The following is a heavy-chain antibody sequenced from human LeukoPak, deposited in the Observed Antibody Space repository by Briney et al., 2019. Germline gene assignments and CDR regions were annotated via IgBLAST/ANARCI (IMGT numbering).Heavy chain of an antibody. V-gene: IGHV3-23*01. J-gene: IGHJ3*02. CDR3: AKGAGRSGSYRSDAFDI. Sequence: PGGSLRLFCAASRFTFSSYGMNWVRQAPGKGLERVSGISGGGASTDYADSVKGRFTISRDNSKNTLYLQMSSLGADDTAVYYCAKGAGRSGSYRSDAFDIWGQGTVVTVSS. CDR1: RFTFSSYG. CDR2: ISGGGAST. D-gene: IGHD3-10*01.